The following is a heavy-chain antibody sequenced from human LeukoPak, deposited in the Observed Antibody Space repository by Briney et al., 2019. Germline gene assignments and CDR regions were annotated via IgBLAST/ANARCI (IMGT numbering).Heavy chain of an antibody. CDR1: GFTFSSYG. CDR2: IYSGGST. J-gene: IGHJ2*01. CDR3: ARDSRYDSSGYYYWYSDL. V-gene: IGHV3-NL1*01. D-gene: IGHD3-22*01. Sequence: PGGSLRLSCAASGFTFSSYGMHWVRQAPGKGLEWVSVIYSGGSTYYADSVKGRFTISRDNSKNTLYLQMNSLRAEDTAVYYCARDSRYDSSGYYYWYSDLWGRGTLVTVSS.